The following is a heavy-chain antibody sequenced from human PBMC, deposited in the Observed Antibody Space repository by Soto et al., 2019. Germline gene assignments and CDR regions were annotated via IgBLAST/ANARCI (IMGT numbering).Heavy chain of an antibody. CDR3: ARGQRRGGSSGLSL. J-gene: IGHJ4*02. D-gene: IGHD6-19*01. CDR2: INHRGGS. V-gene: IGHV4-34*01. CDR1: GGPFSGYY. Sequence: PSETLSLTCAVHGESFSGYGGPFSGYYWSWVRQTPGKGLEWVGEINHRGGSNYKPSLTSLVTIAVDTSKNQFSLNLNSGTAADTAVYYCARGQRRGGSSGLSLWGQGTLVTVSS.